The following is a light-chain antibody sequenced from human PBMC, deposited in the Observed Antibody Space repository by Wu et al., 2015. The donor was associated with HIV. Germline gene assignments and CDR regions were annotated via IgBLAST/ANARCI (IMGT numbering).Light chain of an antibody. V-gene: IGKV3-15*01. CDR2: GAS. CDR1: QSVSSN. Sequence: VSPGERATLSCRASQSVSSNLAWYQQKPGQAPRLLIYGASTRATGIPARFSGSGSGTDYTLTISSLQPEDFATYYCQQYYSTPYSFGQGTKLEIK. CDR3: QQYYSTPYS. J-gene: IGKJ2*03.